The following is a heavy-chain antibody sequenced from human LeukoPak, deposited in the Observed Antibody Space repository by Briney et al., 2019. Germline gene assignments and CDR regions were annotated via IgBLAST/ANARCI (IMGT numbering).Heavy chain of an antibody. CDR2: ISYDGSNK. V-gene: IGHV3-30*03. Sequence: GGSLRLSCAASGFTFSSYGMHWVRQAPGKGLEWVAVISYDGSNKYYADSVKGRFTISRDNSKNTLYLQMNSLRAEDTAVYYCASDIVAPGLHFEYWGQGTLVTVSS. D-gene: IGHD6-13*01. CDR1: GFTFSSYG. J-gene: IGHJ4*02. CDR3: ASDIVAPGLHFEY.